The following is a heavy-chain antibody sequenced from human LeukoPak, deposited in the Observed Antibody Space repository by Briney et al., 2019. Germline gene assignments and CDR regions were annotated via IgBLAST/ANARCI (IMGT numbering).Heavy chain of an antibody. D-gene: IGHD3-22*01. J-gene: IGHJ5*02. CDR1: GGTISSSSYY. Sequence: PSETLSLTCTVSGGTISSSSYYWGWIRQPPGKGLEWIGSIYYSGSTYYNPSLKRRVTISVDTSKNQFSLKLSSVTAADTAVYYCARQRHPMRLDPWGQGTLVTVSS. V-gene: IGHV4-39*01. CDR3: ARQRHPMRLDP. CDR2: IYYSGST.